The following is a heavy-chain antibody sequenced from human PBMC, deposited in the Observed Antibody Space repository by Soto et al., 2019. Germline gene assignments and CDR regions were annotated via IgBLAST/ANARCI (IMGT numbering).Heavy chain of an antibody. CDR1: GFTFSSYG. J-gene: IGHJ6*03. CDR3: AKFPYRYYYYMDV. Sequence: PGGSLRLSWGASGFTFSSYGMNWVRQAKGKRLEKVSYINSKSNTIYYADSVKGQFTISRDSAKNSLYLQMNSLRAEDTAVYYCAKFPYRYYYYMDVWGKGTTVTVSS. V-gene: IGHV3-48*01. CDR2: INSKSNTI.